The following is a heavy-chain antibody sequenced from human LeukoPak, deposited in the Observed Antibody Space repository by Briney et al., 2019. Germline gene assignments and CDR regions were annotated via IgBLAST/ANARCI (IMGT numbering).Heavy chain of an antibody. D-gene: IGHD3-22*01. CDR3: ARSGNYYDTSDAFDI. CDR1: GFTFSSYS. Sequence: GGSLRLSCAASGFTFSSYSMNWVRQAPGKGLEWVSPISSSSSYIYYADSVKGRFTISRDNAKNSLYLQMNSLRAEDTAVYYCARSGNYYDTSDAFDIWGQGTMVTVSS. V-gene: IGHV3-21*01. CDR2: ISSSSSYI. J-gene: IGHJ3*02.